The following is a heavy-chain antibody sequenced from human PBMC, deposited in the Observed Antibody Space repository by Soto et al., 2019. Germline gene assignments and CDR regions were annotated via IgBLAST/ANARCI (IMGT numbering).Heavy chain of an antibody. CDR3: ARELELRLGHGGWFDP. Sequence: PSETLSLTCAVSGGSISSGGFSWSWIRQLPGKGLEWIGYIYHTGNSYHNPSLESRVIISVDRSNNQFSLKLSSMTAADTAVYYCARELELRLGHGGWFDPWGQGTLVTVSS. J-gene: IGHJ5*02. CDR2: IYHTGNS. V-gene: IGHV4-30-2*01. D-gene: IGHD1-7*01. CDR1: GGSISSGGFS.